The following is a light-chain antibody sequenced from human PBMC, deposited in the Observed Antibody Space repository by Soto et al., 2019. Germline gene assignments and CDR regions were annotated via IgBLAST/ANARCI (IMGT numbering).Light chain of an antibody. Sequence: DILLTQSPISLSSSLGDRATISCRASQSVSSSYLAWYQQKPGQAPRLLIYGASSRASGIPARFSGSGSGTEFTLTISTLQPDDFAVYYCQQCNNSPQTFGQGTKVDIK. V-gene: IGKV3-20*01. J-gene: IGKJ1*01. CDR2: GAS. CDR1: QSVSSSY. CDR3: QQCNNSPQT.